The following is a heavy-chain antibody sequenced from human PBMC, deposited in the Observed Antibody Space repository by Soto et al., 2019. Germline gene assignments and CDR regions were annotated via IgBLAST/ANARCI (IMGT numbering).Heavy chain of an antibody. Sequence: QVQLVESGGGVVQPGRSLRLSCAASGFTFSSYGMHWVRQAPGKGLEWVAVISYDGSNKYYADSVKGRFTISSDNSKNTXXLQMHSRRAEDTAVYYGANVHERGPLTFGNWYFDLWGRGTLVTVSS. D-gene: IGHD3-10*01. J-gene: IGHJ2*01. V-gene: IGHV3-30*18. CDR1: GFTFSSYG. CDR3: ANVHERGPLTFGNWYFDL. CDR2: ISYDGSNK.